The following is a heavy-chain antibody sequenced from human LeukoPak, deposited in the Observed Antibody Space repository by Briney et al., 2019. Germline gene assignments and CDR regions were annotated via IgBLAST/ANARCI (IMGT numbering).Heavy chain of an antibody. J-gene: IGHJ3*01. Sequence: GESLKISCKVSGYRFTSYCIGWVRQMPGKSLEWMGIIYPGDSGPTYSPSFQGQVTISVDKSINTAYLQWSSLQASDTAMYYCGMSGDRVPLQDDVFDVWGQGTMVTVST. V-gene: IGHV5-51*01. CDR1: GYRFTSYC. D-gene: IGHD1-26*01. CDR3: GMSGDRVPLQDDVFDV. CDR2: IYPGDSGP.